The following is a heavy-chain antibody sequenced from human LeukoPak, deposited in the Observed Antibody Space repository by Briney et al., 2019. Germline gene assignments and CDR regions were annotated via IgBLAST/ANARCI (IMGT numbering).Heavy chain of an antibody. Sequence: PGGSLRLSCAASGYTFTSYAMHWVRQAPGQRLEWMGWINAGNGNTKYSQKFQGRVTITRDTSASTAYMELSSLRSEDTAVYYCARGAPDGFDPWGQGTLVTVSS. V-gene: IGHV1-3*01. CDR2: INAGNGNT. CDR3: ARGAPDGFDP. CDR1: GYTFTSYA. J-gene: IGHJ5*02.